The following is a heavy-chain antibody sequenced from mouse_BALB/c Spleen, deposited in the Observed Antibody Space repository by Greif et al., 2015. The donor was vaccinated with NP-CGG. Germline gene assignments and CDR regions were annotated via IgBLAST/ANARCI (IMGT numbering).Heavy chain of an antibody. V-gene: IGHV5-9-3*01. CDR3: ARHDRGDYYGRGPYYYAMDY. CDR1: GFTFSSYA. Sequence: EVQLVESGGGLVKPGGSLKLSCAASGFTFSSYAMSWVRQTPEKRLEWVATISSGGSYTYYPDSVKGRFTISRDNAKNTLYLQMSSLRAEDTAMYYCARHDRGDYYGRGPYYYAMDYWGQGTSVTVSS. CDR2: ISSGGSYT. D-gene: IGHD1-1*01. J-gene: IGHJ4*01.